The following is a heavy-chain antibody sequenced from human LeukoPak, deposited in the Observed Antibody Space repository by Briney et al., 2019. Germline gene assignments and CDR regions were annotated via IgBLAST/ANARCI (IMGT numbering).Heavy chain of an antibody. J-gene: IGHJ4*02. D-gene: IGHD6-19*01. CDR2: IYGDGST. V-gene: IGHV3-53*01. CDR1: GFSVSNNY. Sequence: GGSLRLSCLVSGFSVSNNYVSWVRQAPGKGLQWVSNIYGDGSTNYADSVRGRFTISRDNSKNTLYLQMNSLRAEDTAVYYCAKDSGSDLHSSGPYWGQGTLVTVSS. CDR3: AKDSGSDLHSSGPY.